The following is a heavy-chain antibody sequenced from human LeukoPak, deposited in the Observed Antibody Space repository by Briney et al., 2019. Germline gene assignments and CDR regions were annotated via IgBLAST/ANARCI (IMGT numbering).Heavy chain of an antibody. V-gene: IGHV4-31*03. CDR3: ARDSYDFWSGYYYYGMDV. CDR1: GFTISSGGYY. Sequence: SETLSLSCTVSGFTISSGGYYWSWHRQHQGQGLDWIGYIYYSGSTYYNPSLKSRVTISVDTSKNQSSLKLSSVTAADKAVYYCARDSYDFWSGYYYYGMDVWGQGTTVTVSS. J-gene: IGHJ6*02. CDR2: IYYSGST. D-gene: IGHD3-3*01.